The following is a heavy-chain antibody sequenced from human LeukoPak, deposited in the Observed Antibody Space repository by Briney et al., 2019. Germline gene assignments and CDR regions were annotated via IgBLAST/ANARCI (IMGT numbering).Heavy chain of an antibody. CDR3: ARKGIAAADPFDY. V-gene: IGHV4-4*02. D-gene: IGHD6-13*01. J-gene: IGHJ4*02. CDR2: MYHNGNA. CDR1: GGSISDSNW. Sequence: SETLSLTCAVSGGSISDSNWWSWVRQPPGEGLEWMGEMYHNGNANYNPSLKTRVTISVDKSKNQFSLKLSSVTAAGTAVYYCARKGIAAADPFDYWGQGSLVTVSS.